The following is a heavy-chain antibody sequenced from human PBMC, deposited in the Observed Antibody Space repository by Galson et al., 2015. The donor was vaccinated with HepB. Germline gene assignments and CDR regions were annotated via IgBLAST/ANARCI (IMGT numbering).Heavy chain of an antibody. D-gene: IGHD3-22*01. CDR2: INPNTGGT. V-gene: IGHV1-2*02. J-gene: IGHJ3*02. CDR1: GYIFTGYY. Sequence: SVKVSCKASGYIFTGYYMHWVRQAPGQGLEWTGWINPNTGGTSYAQRFQGGVTMTRDTSISTAYMELSSLRSDDTAVYYYARAYYYDSSGFPDAFDIWGQGTVVTVSS. CDR3: ARAYYYDSSGFPDAFDI.